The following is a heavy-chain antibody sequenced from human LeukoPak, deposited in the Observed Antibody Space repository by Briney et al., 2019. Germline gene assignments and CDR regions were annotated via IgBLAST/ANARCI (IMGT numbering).Heavy chain of an antibody. CDR3: ARNIIGGGYYFDY. Sequence: GGSLRLSCAASGFTFSSYGMHWVRQAPGKGLEWVAVISYDGSNKYYADSVKGRFTISRDNPKNTLYLQMNSLRAEDTAVYYCARNIIGGGYYFDYWGQGTLVTVSS. CDR2: ISYDGSNK. CDR1: GFTFSSYG. J-gene: IGHJ4*02. V-gene: IGHV3-30*03. D-gene: IGHD3-10*01.